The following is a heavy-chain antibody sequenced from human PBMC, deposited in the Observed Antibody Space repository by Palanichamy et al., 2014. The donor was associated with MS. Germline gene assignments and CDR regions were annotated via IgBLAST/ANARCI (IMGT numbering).Heavy chain of an antibody. CDR3: GIDDGVNMIT. Sequence: EVHLVQSGAEVKKSGESLKISCKGSGYKFPTSWIGWVRQLPGKGLEWTGIIYPDDSDTEYSPSFQGQVTMSADKSISTAYLQWSSLKASDTAMYYCGIDDGVNMITWGQGTLVTVSS. V-gene: IGHV5-51*01. CDR1: GYKFPTSW. J-gene: IGHJ5*02. CDR2: IYPDDSDT. D-gene: IGHD3-16*01.